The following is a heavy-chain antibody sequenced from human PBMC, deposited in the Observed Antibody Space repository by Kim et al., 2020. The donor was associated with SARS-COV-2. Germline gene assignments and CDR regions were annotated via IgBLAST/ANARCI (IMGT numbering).Heavy chain of an antibody. CDR1: GFSFSDYY. Sequence: GGSLRLSCAASGFSFSDYYMNWIRQAPGKGLEWVAYINSDCSSTEYADSVNGRFTISRDNAKKALSLQMNRLTPEDTAGYYCVRERASWGQGTLVTVSS. CDR3: VRERAS. V-gene: IGHV3-11*01. J-gene: IGHJ5*02. CDR2: INSDCSST.